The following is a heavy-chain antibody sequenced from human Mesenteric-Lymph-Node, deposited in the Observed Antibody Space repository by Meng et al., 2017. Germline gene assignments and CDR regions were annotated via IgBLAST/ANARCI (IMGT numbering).Heavy chain of an antibody. CDR1: GGSFSGYY. Sequence: SETLSLTCAVYGGSFSGYYWSWIRQPPGKGLEWIGEINHSGSTNYNPSLKSRVTISVDTSKNQFSLKLSSVTAADTAVYYCARGYPQSIAYYYGMDVWGQGTTVIVSS. J-gene: IGHJ6*02. CDR2: INHSGST. V-gene: IGHV4-34*01. CDR3: ARGYPQSIAYYYGMDV. D-gene: IGHD6-6*01.